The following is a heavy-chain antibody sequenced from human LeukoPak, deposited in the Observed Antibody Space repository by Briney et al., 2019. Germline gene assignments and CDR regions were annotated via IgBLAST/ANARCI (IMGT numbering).Heavy chain of an antibody. Sequence: SETLSLTCTVSGGSISSYYWSWIRQPPGKGLEWIGYIHYSGSTNYNPSLKSRVTISVDTSKNQFSLKLSSVTAADTAVYYCASLRPDYDFWSGYYKYWGQGTLVTVSS. CDR1: GGSISSYY. J-gene: IGHJ4*02. V-gene: IGHV4-59*12. CDR3: ASLRPDYDFWSGYYKY. D-gene: IGHD3-3*01. CDR2: IHYSGST.